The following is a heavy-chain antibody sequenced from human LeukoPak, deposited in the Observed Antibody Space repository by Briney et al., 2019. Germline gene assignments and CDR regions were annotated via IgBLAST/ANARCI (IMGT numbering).Heavy chain of an antibody. CDR1: GGSISSYY. CDR3: ARGDSRDGYKLDY. V-gene: IGHV4-59*01. D-gene: IGHD5-24*01. J-gene: IGHJ4*02. CDR2: IYYSGST. Sequence: SETLSLTCTVSGGSISSYYWSWIRQPPEKGLEWIGYIYYSGSTNYNPSLKSRVTISVDTSKNQFSLNLSSVTAADTAVYYCARGDSRDGYKLDYWGQGTLVTVSS.